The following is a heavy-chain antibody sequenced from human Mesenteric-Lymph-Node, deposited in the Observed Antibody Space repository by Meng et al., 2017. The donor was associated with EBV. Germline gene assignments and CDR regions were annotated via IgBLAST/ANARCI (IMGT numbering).Heavy chain of an antibody. CDR2: IYYSGTT. CDR3: AREIYCTSASCPFDY. Sequence: QVPLQESGPGLVKPSQTLSLTSILSGGFISSGGYYWSWIRQSPGKGLEWIGYIYYSGTTYYNPSLQSRVSMSMDSSRNQFSLKLSSVTAADTAVYYCAREIYCTSASCPFDYWGQGTLVTVSS. J-gene: IGHJ4*02. D-gene: IGHD2-2*01. CDR1: GGFISSGGYY. V-gene: IGHV4-30-4*01.